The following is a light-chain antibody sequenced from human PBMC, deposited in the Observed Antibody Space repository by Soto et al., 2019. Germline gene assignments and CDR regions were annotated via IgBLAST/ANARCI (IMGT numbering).Light chain of an antibody. J-gene: IGKJ1*01. Sequence: DIQMTQSPSSLSASVGDRITITCRSSQSINNYLNWYQQRPGKAPKVIIYDASSLQSGVPSRFSGSGSGTDFALTISSLQPEDFATYYCQQCFSAPPWTFGQGTKVEI. V-gene: IGKV1-39*01. CDR1: QSINNY. CDR2: DAS. CDR3: QQCFSAPPWT.